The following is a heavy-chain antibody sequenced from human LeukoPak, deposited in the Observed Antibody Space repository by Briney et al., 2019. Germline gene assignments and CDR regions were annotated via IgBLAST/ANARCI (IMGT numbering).Heavy chain of an antibody. V-gene: IGHV3-23*01. D-gene: IGHD6-13*01. CDR2: ISGSGGST. CDR1: GLTFSSDA. J-gene: IGHJ4*02. Sequence: GGSLRLSCAASGLTFSSDAMSWVRQAPGKGLEWVSAISGSGGSTYYADSVKGRFTISRDNSKNTLYLQMNSLRAEDTAVYYCAKADDDSSSWFLRSYFDYWGQGTLVTVSS. CDR3: AKADDDSSSWFLRSYFDY.